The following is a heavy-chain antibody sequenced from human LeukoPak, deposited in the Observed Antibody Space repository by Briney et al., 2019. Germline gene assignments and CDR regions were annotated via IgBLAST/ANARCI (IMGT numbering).Heavy chain of an antibody. D-gene: IGHD6-6*01. V-gene: IGHV3-23*01. CDR1: GITFSNYV. J-gene: IGHJ4*02. CDR3: TTDLIPTSSSPLHY. Sequence: PGGSLRLSCVASGITFSNYVMNWVRQAPGKGLEWVSSISGNGGSTYYAAPVKGRFTISRDDSKNTLYLQMNSLKTEDTAVYYCTTDLIPTSSSPLHYWGQGTLVTVSS. CDR2: ISGNGGST.